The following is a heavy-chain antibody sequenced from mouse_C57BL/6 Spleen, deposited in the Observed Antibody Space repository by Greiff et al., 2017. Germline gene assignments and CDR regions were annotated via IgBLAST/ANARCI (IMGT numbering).Heavy chain of an antibody. V-gene: IGHV14-4*01. D-gene: IGHD2-1*01. CDR1: GFNIKDDY. CDR2: IDPENGDT. Sequence: VQLQQSGAELVRPGASVKLSCTASGFNIKDDYMHWVKQRPEQGLEWIGWIDPENGDTEYASKFQGKATITADTSSNTAYLQLSSLTSEDTAVYYCTNGNYRAYWGQGTLVTVSA. CDR3: TNGNYRAY. J-gene: IGHJ3*01.